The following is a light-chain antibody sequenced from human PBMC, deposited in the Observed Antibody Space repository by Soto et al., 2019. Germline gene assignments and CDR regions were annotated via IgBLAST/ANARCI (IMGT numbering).Light chain of an antibody. V-gene: IGKV3-15*01. CDR1: QSVSSSY. Sequence: EVVMTQSPATLSVSPGERATLSCRASQSVSSSYLAWYQQKPGQAPRLLIYGASTRASGISARFSGRGSGTEFTLTVSSLQSEDFAVYYCQQYDNWSFTFGQGTRLEIK. CDR2: GAS. J-gene: IGKJ5*01. CDR3: QQYDNWSFT.